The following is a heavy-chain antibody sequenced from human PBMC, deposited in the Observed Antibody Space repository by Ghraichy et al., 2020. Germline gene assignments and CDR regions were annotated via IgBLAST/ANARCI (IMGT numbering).Heavy chain of an antibody. Sequence: GGSLRLACAASGFTFSSYGMHWVRQAPGKGLEWVAFIRYDRINKYYADSVKGRFTISRDNSKNTVYLQMNSLRLEDTAVYYCAKDPPFFEYWGQGTRVTVSS. J-gene: IGHJ4*02. D-gene: IGHD3-3*02. CDR2: IRYDRINK. V-gene: IGHV3-30*02. CDR1: GFTFSSYG. CDR3: AKDPPFFEY.